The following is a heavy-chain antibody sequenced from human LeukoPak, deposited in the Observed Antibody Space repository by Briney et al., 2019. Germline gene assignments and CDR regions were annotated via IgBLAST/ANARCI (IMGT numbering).Heavy chain of an antibody. V-gene: IGHV1-69*13. J-gene: IGHJ5*02. D-gene: IGHD2-2*01. CDR1: GYTFTSYY. CDR3: ARVRYCSSTSCEVP. Sequence: SVKVSCKASGYTFTSYYMHWVRQAPGQGLEWMGGIIPIFGTANYAQKFQGRVTITADESTSTAYMELSSLRSEDTAVYYCARVRYCSSTSCEVPWGQGTLVTVSS. CDR2: IIPIFGTA.